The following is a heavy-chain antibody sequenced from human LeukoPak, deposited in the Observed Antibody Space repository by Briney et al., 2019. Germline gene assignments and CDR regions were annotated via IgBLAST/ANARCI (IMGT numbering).Heavy chain of an antibody. CDR2: INPNSGGT. J-gene: IGHJ4*02. Sequence: GASVKVSCKASGYTFTGYYMHWVRQAPGQGLEWMGWINPNSGGTNYAQKFQGRVTMTRDTSISTAYMELSRLRSDDTAVYYCARTRWLKHGGYFDYWGQGTLVTVSS. V-gene: IGHV1-2*02. D-gene: IGHD5-24*01. CDR1: GYTFTGYY. CDR3: ARTRWLKHGGYFDY.